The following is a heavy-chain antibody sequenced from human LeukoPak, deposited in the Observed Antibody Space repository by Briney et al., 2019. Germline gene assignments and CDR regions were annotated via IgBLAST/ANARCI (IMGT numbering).Heavy chain of an antibody. CDR3: ARGPYYGDYYFDY. CDR2: IYYSGST. D-gene: IGHD4-17*01. J-gene: IGHJ4*02. Sequence: PSETLSLTCTVSGGSISSYYWSWIRQPPGKGLEWIGYIYYSGSTYYNPSLKSRVTISVDTSKNQFFLKLSSVTAADTAVYYCARGPYYGDYYFDYWGQGTLVTVSS. CDR1: GGSISSYY. V-gene: IGHV4-30-4*01.